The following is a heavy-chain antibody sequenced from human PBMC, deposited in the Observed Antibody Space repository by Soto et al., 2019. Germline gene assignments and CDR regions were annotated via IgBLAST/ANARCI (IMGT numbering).Heavy chain of an antibody. CDR3: ARVGSSGWSPDY. V-gene: IGHV4-59*01. Sequence: SEALSVPCPVSGGSMSGYYWSWIRQPPGKGLEWIGYIFYSGSTNYNPSLRSRVTISVDTSKNQFSLKLSSVTTADTAMYYCARVGSSGWSPDYWGQGTLVTVSS. CDR1: GGSMSGYY. J-gene: IGHJ4*02. D-gene: IGHD6-19*01. CDR2: IFYSGST.